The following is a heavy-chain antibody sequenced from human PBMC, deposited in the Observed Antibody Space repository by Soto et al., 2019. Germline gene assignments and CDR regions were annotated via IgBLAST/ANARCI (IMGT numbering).Heavy chain of an antibody. V-gene: IGHV1-69*13. D-gene: IGHD3-22*01. J-gene: IGHJ4*02. CDR3: AKAPSRITMIVVVTLPDY. Sequence: GASVKVSCKASGGTFSSYAISWVRQAPGQGLEWMGGIIPIFGTANYAQKFQGRVTITADESTSTAYMELSSLRAEDTAVYYCAKAPSRITMIVVVTLPDYWGQGTLVTVSS. CDR1: GGTFSSYA. CDR2: IIPIFGTA.